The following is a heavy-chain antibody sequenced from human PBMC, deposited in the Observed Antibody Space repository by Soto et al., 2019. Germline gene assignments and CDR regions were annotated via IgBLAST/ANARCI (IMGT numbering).Heavy chain of an antibody. J-gene: IGHJ6*02. CDR2: INPNSGGT. D-gene: IGHD5-18*01. CDR1: GYTFTGYY. V-gene: IGHV1-2*04. CDR3: ARDISVRYSYGRYYYGMDF. Sequence: GASVKVSCKASGYTFTGYYMHWVRQAPGQGLEWMGWINPNSGGTNYAQKFQGWVTMTRDTSISTAYMELSRLRSDDTAVYYCARDISVRYSYGRYYYGMDFWGQGTTVTVSS.